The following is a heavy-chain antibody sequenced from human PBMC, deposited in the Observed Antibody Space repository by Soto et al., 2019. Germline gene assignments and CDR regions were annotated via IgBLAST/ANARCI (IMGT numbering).Heavy chain of an antibody. Sequence: GASVKVSCKASGGTFSSYTISWVRQAPGQGLEWMGRIIPILGIANYAQKFQGRVTITADKSTSTAYMELSSLRSEDTAVYYCARGEIYGDYAEYFQHWGQGTLVTSPQ. J-gene: IGHJ1*01. V-gene: IGHV1-69*02. D-gene: IGHD4-17*01. CDR2: IIPILGIA. CDR1: GGTFSSYT. CDR3: ARGEIYGDYAEYFQH.